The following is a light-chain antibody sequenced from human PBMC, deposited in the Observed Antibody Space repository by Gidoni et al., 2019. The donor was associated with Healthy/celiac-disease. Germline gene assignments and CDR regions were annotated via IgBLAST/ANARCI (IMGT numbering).Light chain of an antibody. CDR3: QQYNNWPRT. V-gene: IGKV3-15*01. Sequence: EIVMTQSPATLSVSPGERATLSCRASQSVSSNLDWYQQKPGQAPRLLIYGASTRATGIPARFSGSGSGTEFTLTISSLHSEDFAVYYCQQYNNWPRTFGQGTEVEIK. CDR2: GAS. CDR1: QSVSSN. J-gene: IGKJ1*01.